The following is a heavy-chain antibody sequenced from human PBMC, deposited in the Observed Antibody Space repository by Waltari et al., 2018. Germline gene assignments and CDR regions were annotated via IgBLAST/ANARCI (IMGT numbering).Heavy chain of an antibody. D-gene: IGHD3-10*01. V-gene: IGHV1-69*05. Sequence: QVQLVQSGAEVKKPGSSVKVSCKASGGTFSSYAISWVRQAPGQGLEWMGGISPSFGTANSAQKFQGRVTITTDESTSTAYMELSSLRSEDTAVYYCARAMVRGVMFNAFDIWGQGTMVTVSS. J-gene: IGHJ3*02. CDR3: ARAMVRGVMFNAFDI. CDR2: ISPSFGTA. CDR1: GGTFSSYA.